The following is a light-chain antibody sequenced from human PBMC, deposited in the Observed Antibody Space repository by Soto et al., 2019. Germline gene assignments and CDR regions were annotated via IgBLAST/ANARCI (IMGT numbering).Light chain of an antibody. J-gene: IGLJ2*01. Sequence: QSALTQPASVSGSPGQSITISCTGTSSDIGTYNYVSWYQHDAGKAPKLLIYEVSDRPSGVSNRFPGSKSGNTASLTISGLQAEDEADYYCSSYTSSSPLVLFGGGTKVTVL. V-gene: IGLV2-14*01. CDR3: SSYTSSSPLVL. CDR1: SSDIGTYNY. CDR2: EVS.